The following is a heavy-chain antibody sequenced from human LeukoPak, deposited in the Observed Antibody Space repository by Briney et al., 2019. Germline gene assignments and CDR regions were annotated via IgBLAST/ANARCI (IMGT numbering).Heavy chain of an antibody. D-gene: IGHD2-2*01. Sequence: GGSLRLSGAASGFTFSTYAMRWILQARGKGLEWVSSIGGGGTTSYADSVKGRFTISRDLSKITVYLQMNSLRAEDTAVYYCAQDRGARYPFGMDVWGQGTTVTVSS. J-gene: IGHJ6*02. CDR2: IGGGGTT. CDR3: AQDRGARYPFGMDV. CDR1: GFTFSTYA. V-gene: IGHV3-23*01.